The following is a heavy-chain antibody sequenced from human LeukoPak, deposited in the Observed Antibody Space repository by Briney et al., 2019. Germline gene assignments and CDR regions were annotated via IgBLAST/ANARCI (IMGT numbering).Heavy chain of an antibody. D-gene: IGHD2-15*01. Sequence: EASVKVSCKASGYTFTGYYMHWVRQAPGQGLEWMGIINPSGGSTSYAQKFQGRVTMTRDTSTSTVYMELSSLRSEDTAVYYCASELLGCSGGSCYRYFDYWGQGTLVTVSS. V-gene: IGHV1-46*01. CDR3: ASELLGCSGGSCYRYFDY. CDR1: GYTFTGYY. J-gene: IGHJ4*02. CDR2: INPSGGST.